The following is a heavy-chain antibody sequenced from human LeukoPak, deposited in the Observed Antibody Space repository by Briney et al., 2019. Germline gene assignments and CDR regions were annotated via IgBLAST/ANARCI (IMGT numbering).Heavy chain of an antibody. V-gene: IGHV4-31*03. CDR1: GGPISSGGYY. Sequence: SETLSLTCTVSGGPISSGGYYWSWIRQHPGKGLEWIGYIYYSGSTYYNPSLKSRVTISVDTSKNQFSLKLSSVTAADTAVYYCARGRIGYSSGWTDYWGQGTLVTVSS. CDR3: ARGRIGYSSGWTDY. J-gene: IGHJ4*02. D-gene: IGHD6-19*01. CDR2: IYYSGST.